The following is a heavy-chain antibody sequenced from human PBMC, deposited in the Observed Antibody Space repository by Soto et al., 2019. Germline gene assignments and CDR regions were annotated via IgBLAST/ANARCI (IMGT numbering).Heavy chain of an antibody. Sequence: SENLSLTYTVSGVSISSDYWSWIRQPPGKGLEWIGYIYYSGSTKYTPSLKSRVTISVDTSENQFSLSLTSMTAADTAMYYCARDLAAARAFDIWGQGTMVT. CDR3: ARDLAAARAFDI. D-gene: IGHD6-25*01. J-gene: IGHJ3*02. CDR1: GVSISSDY. CDR2: IYYSGST. V-gene: IGHV4-59*01.